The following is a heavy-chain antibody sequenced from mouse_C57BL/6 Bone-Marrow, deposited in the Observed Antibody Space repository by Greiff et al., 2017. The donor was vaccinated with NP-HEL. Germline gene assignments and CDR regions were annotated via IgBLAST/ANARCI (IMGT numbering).Heavy chain of an antibody. J-gene: IGHJ2*01. CDR1: GYTFTNYW. V-gene: IGHV1-63*01. CDR2: IYPGGGYT. CDR3: ATSFFFDY. Sequence: QVHVKQSGAELVRPGTSVKMSCKASGYTFTNYWIGWAKQRPGHGLEWIGDIYPGGGYTNYNEKFKGKATLTADKSSSTAYMQFSSLTSEDSAIYYCATSFFFDYWGQGTTLTVSS.